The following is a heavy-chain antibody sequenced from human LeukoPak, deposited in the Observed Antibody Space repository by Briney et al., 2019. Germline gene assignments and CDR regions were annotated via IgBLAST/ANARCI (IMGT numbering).Heavy chain of an antibody. CDR2: ISSSGSTI. D-gene: IGHD1-14*01. CDR1: GFTFSDYY. Sequence: GGSLRLSCAASGFTFSDYYMSLIRQAPGKGLEWVSYISSSGSTIYYADSVKGRFTISRDNAKNSLYLQMNSLRAEDTAVYYCARNWLTSGSEPSGMDVWGQGTTVTVSS. J-gene: IGHJ6*02. V-gene: IGHV3-11*01. CDR3: ARNWLTSGSEPSGMDV.